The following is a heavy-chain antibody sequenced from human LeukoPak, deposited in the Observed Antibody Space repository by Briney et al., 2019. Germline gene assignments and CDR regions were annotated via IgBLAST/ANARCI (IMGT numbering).Heavy chain of an antibody. J-gene: IGHJ4*02. CDR2: ISSSGSTI. Sequence: GGSLRLSCAASGFTFSDYYMSWIRQAPAKGLEWVSYISSSGSTIYYADSVKGRFTISRDNAKNSLYLQMNSLRAEDAAVYYCARDVAIAVAANPVDYWGQGTMVTVSS. D-gene: IGHD6-19*01. CDR3: ARDVAIAVAANPVDY. V-gene: IGHV3-11*01. CDR1: GFTFSDYY.